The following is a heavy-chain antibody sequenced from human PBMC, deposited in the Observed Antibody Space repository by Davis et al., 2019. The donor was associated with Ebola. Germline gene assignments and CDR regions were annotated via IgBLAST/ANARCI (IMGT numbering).Heavy chain of an antibody. Sequence: MPSETLSLTCAVYGGSFSGYYWSWIRQPPGKGLEWIGYIYYSGSTDYNPSFKSRVTMSVDTSKNQFSLSLTSVTAADTGIYYCARHGLQWLAQHWFDPWGQGTLVTVSS. V-gene: IGHV4-59*08. J-gene: IGHJ5*02. CDR3: ARHGLQWLAQHWFDP. CDR1: GGSFSGYY. D-gene: IGHD6-19*01. CDR2: IYYSGST.